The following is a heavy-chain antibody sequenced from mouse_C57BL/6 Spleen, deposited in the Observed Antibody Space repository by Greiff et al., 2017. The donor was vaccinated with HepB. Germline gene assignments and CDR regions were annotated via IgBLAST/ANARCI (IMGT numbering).Heavy chain of an antibody. CDR3: AREDLLLGDY. CDR1: GYTFTSYG. J-gene: IGHJ2*01. Sequence: VQGVESGAELARPGASVKLSCKASGYTFTSYGISWVKQRTGQGLEWIGEIYPRSGNTYYNEKFKGKATLTADKSSSTAYMELRSLTSEDSAVYFCAREDLLLGDYWGQGTTLTVSS. V-gene: IGHV1-81*01. CDR2: IYPRSGNT. D-gene: IGHD1-1*01.